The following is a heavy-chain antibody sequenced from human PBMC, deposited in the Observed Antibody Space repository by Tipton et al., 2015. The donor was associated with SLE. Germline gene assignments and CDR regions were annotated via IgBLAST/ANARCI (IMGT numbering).Heavy chain of an antibody. CDR3: ARGGYSGSSDAFDI. J-gene: IGHJ3*02. Sequence: LRLSCAVSGGSISSYYWSWIRQPPGKGLEWIGEINHSGSTNYNPSLKSRVTISVDTSKNQFSLKLSSVTAADTAVYYCARGGYSGSSDAFDIWGQGTMVTVSS. V-gene: IGHV4-34*01. CDR2: INHSGST. D-gene: IGHD1-26*01. CDR1: GGSISSYY.